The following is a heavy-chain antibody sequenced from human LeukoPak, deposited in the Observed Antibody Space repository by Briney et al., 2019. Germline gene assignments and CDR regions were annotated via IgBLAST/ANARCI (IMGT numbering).Heavy chain of an antibody. CDR1: GYTFTSYD. Sequence: GASVKVSCKASGYTFTSYDINWVRQATGQGLEWMGWMNPNSGNTGYAQKFQGRVTITRNTSISTAYMELSSLRSEDTAVYYCARGPPYYDFWSGYYPIDYWGQGTLVTVSS. CDR2: MNPNSGNT. J-gene: IGHJ4*02. V-gene: IGHV1-8*03. D-gene: IGHD3-3*01. CDR3: ARGPPYYDFWSGYYPIDY.